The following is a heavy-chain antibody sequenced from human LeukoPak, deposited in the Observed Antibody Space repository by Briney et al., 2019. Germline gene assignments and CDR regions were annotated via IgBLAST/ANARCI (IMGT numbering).Heavy chain of an antibody. CDR1: GFIFSKYA. CDR3: ARGKWEPLDY. Sequence: PGGSLRLSCAASGFIFSKYAMHWVRQAPGKGLEWVAFIRYDGSNKYNADSVKGRFTISRDNSKNTLYLQMNSLRAEDTAVYYCARGKWEPLDYWGQGTLVTVSS. V-gene: IGHV3-30*02. D-gene: IGHD1-26*01. CDR2: IRYDGSNK. J-gene: IGHJ4*02.